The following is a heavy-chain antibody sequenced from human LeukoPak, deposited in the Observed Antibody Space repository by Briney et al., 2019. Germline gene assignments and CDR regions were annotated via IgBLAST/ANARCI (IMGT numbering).Heavy chain of an antibody. J-gene: IGHJ4*02. Sequence: ASVKVSCKASGYTFTAYYMHWVRQAPGQGLEWMGWINPNSGDTNYAQKFQGRVTMARDTSINTVYMQLSRLRSDDTAVYYCATGAASYYGDWGQGTLVTGSS. D-gene: IGHD1-26*01. CDR2: INPNSGDT. V-gene: IGHV1-2*02. CDR3: ATGAASYYGD. CDR1: GYTFTAYY.